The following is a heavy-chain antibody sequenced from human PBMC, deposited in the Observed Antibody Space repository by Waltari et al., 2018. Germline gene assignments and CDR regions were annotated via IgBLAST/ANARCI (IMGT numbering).Heavy chain of an antibody. CDR3: ARHEAYTTRDY. D-gene: IGHD2-21*01. CDR1: GCSISSSIYF. V-gene: IGHV4-39*01. CDR2: LNYGGST. J-gene: IGHJ4*02. Sequence: HLQLQEPGPGLVKPSETLSLTCTVPGCSISSSIYFWGWIRQPPGKGLEWIGSLNYGGSTYYNASLRSRVTISLDTSKNQFSLKVNSVTAADTAVYYCARHEAYTTRDYWGQGTLVTVSS.